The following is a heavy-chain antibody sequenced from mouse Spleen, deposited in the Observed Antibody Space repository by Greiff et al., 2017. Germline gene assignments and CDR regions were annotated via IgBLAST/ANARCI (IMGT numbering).Heavy chain of an antibody. CDR1: GFTFSSYT. CDR2: ISSGGGNT. CDR3: ARRWGYYPFDY. D-gene: IGHD2-3*01. J-gene: IGHJ2*01. Sequence: EVMLVESGGGLVKPGGSLKLSCAASGFTFSSYTMSWVRQTPAKRLEWVATISSGGGNTYYPDSVKGRFTISRDNARNTLYLQMSSLRSEDTAMYYCARRWGYYPFDYWGQGTTLTVSS. V-gene: IGHV5-9*01.